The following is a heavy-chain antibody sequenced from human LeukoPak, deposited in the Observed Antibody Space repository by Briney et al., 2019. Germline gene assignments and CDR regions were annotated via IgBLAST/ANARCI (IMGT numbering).Heavy chain of an antibody. Sequence: GGSLRLSCAASGFTFSNFAMSWVRQSPGKGLEWVSDISAGGGRTYYADFVKGRITISRDNSKNTMYLQMNNLRAEDTAVYYCAKGPYSTSWYGYFDYWGQGTLVTVSS. J-gene: IGHJ4*02. V-gene: IGHV3-23*01. CDR3: AKGPYSTSWYGYFDY. D-gene: IGHD6-13*01. CDR2: ISAGGGRT. CDR1: GFTFSNFA.